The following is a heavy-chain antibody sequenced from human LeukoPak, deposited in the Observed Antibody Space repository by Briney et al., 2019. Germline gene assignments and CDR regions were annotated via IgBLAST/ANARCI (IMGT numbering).Heavy chain of an antibody. J-gene: IGHJ4*02. D-gene: IGHD1-1*01. V-gene: IGHV3-23*01. CDR3: ANNWNFDN. CDR1: GFTFSSYA. CDR2: ISGGSATGGIT. Sequence: PGGSLRLSCAASGFTFSSYAMSWVRQAPGKGLEWVSAISGGSATGGITHYADSVKGRFTISRDNSKNTLYLQMNSLRAEDTAVYYCANNWNFDNWGQGTLVTVSS.